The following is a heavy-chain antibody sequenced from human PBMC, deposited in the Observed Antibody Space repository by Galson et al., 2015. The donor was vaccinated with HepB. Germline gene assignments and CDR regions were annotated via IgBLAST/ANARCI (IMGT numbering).Heavy chain of an antibody. CDR1: GFTFSDYY. V-gene: IGHV3-11*06. CDR2: ISGSRTYT. CDR3: AREGGWQQLTDY. J-gene: IGHJ4*02. D-gene: IGHD6-13*01. Sequence: SLRLSCAASGFTFSDYYMSWIRQAPGKGLEWVSYISGSRTYTNYADSVKGRFTVSRDNAKNSLYLQMNSLRAEDTAIYYCAREGGWQQLTDYWGQGTLVTVSS.